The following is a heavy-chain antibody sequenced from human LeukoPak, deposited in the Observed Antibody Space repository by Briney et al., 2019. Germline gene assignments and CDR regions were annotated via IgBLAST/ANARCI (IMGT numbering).Heavy chain of an antibody. Sequence: GGPLRLSCAASGFTFSSYAMSWVRQAPGKGLEWVSAISGSGGSTYYADSVKGRFTISRDNSKNTLYLQMNSLRAEDTAVYYCAKDHGSGSYYNPNYYYYGMDVWGQGTTVTVSS. CDR2: ISGSGGST. CDR3: AKDHGSGSYYNPNYYYYGMDV. D-gene: IGHD3-10*01. CDR1: GFTFSSYA. J-gene: IGHJ6*02. V-gene: IGHV3-23*01.